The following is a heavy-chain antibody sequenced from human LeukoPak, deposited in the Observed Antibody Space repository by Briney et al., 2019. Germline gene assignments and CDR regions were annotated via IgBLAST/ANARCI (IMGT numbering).Heavy chain of an antibody. Sequence: SETLSLTCTVSGGSVSSGNYYWSWIRQPPGKGLDWIGYIYYSGSTNYNPSLKSRVTISVDTSKNQFSLRLSSVTAADMAVYYCARDPSGYFNYWGQGTLATVSS. CDR2: IYYSGST. CDR1: GGSVSSGNYY. J-gene: IGHJ4*02. D-gene: IGHD3-22*01. V-gene: IGHV4-61*01. CDR3: ARDPSGYFNY.